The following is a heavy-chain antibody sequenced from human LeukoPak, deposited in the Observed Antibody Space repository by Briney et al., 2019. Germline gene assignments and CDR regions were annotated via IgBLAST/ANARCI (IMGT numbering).Heavy chain of an antibody. J-gene: IGHJ4*02. CDR3: ARQYLGDYYGSGSYYTRGGHYFDY. CDR2: IYYSGGT. V-gene: IGHV4-34*01. CDR1: GGSFSGYY. Sequence: SETLSLTCAVYGGSFSGYYWSWIRQPPGKGLEWIGSIYYSGGTYYNPSLKSRVTISVDTSKNQFSLKLSSVTAADTAVYYCARQYLGDYYGSGSYYTRGGHYFDYWGQGTLVTVSS. D-gene: IGHD3-10*01.